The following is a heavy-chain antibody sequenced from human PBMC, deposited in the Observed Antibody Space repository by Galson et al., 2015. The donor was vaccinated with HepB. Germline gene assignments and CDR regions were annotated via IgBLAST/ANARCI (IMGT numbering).Heavy chain of an antibody. CDR2: IKQDGSEK. V-gene: IGHV3-7*01. CDR3: ARFGAGEHPYYYYGMDV. D-gene: IGHD3-10*01. CDR1: GFTFSSYW. J-gene: IGHJ6*02. Sequence: SLRLSCAASGFTFSSYWMSWVRQAPGKGLEWVANIKQDGSEKYYVDSVKGRFTISRDNAKNSLYLQMNSLRAEDTAVYYCARFGAGEHPYYYYGMDVWGQGTTVTVSS.